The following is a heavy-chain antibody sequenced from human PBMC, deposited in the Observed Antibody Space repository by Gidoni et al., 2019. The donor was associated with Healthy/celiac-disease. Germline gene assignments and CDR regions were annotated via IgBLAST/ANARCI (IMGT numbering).Heavy chain of an antibody. J-gene: IGHJ4*02. Sequence: EVQLLESGGGLVQPGGSLRLSCAASGFTFSSYAMSWVRQAPGKGLEWVSAISGSGGSTYYADSVKGRFTISRDNSKNTLYLQMNSLRAEDTAVYYCAKEGFTNSGWFTGEDYWGQGTLVTVSS. CDR2: ISGSGGST. CDR1: GFTFSSYA. D-gene: IGHD6-19*01. V-gene: IGHV3-23*01. CDR3: AKEGFTNSGWFTGEDY.